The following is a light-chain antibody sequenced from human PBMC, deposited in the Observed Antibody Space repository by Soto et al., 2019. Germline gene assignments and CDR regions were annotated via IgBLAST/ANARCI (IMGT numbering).Light chain of an antibody. J-gene: IGLJ3*02. CDR2: EVA. Sequence: QSALTQPASVSGSPGQSITISCTGTSSDIGAYNYVSWYQQHPGKAPKLMIYEVAYRPSGVSNRFSGSKSGNTASLTISGLQAEDEGDYYCNSYTSSRTWVFGGGTKLTVL. CDR1: SSDIGAYNY. CDR3: NSYTSSRTWV. V-gene: IGLV2-14*01.